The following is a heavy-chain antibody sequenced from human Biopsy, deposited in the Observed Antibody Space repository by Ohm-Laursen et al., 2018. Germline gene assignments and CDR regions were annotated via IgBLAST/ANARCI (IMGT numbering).Heavy chain of an antibody. D-gene: IGHD3-22*01. J-gene: IGHJ4*02. CDR2: ITGSGDTT. V-gene: IGHV3-23*01. CDR3: AKDQGYYYDRSVYYYFDY. Sequence: LSLTCSVSGGSISNNNYYWGWIRQPPGKGLEWVSAITGSGDTTYYSDSVKGRFTISRDSSKNTLHLQMNSLRAEDTAVYYCAKDQGYYYDRSVYYYFDYWGQGTLVTVSS. CDR1: GGSISNNNYY.